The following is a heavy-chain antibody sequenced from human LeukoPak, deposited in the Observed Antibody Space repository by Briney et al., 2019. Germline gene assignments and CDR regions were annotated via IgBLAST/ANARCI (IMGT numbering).Heavy chain of an antibody. V-gene: IGHV3-30*04. J-gene: IGHJ4*02. CDR3: AREVWGFGESLYYFDY. CDR1: GFTFSSYA. Sequence: GSLRLSCAASGFTFSSYAMHWVRQAPGKGLEWVAVISYDGSNKYYADSVKGRFTISRDNSKNTLYLQMNSLRAEDTAVYYCAREVWGFGESLYYFDYWGQGTLVTVSS. CDR2: ISYDGSNK. D-gene: IGHD3-10*01.